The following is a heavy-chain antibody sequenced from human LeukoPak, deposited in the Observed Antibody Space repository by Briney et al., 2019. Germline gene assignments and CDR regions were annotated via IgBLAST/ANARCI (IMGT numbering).Heavy chain of an antibody. CDR2: ISSSSSYI. Sequence: GGSLRLPCAASGFTFSSYSMNWVRQAPGKGLEWVSSISSSSSYIYYADSVKGRFTISRDNAKNSLYLQMNSLRAEDTAVYYCARDLNGLAARRKGPLGYWGQGTLVTVSS. J-gene: IGHJ4*02. CDR1: GFTFSSYS. D-gene: IGHD6-6*01. V-gene: IGHV3-21*01. CDR3: ARDLNGLAARRKGPLGY.